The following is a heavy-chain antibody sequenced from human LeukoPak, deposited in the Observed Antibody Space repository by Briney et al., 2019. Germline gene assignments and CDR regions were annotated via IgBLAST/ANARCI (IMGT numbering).Heavy chain of an antibody. Sequence: PGGSLRLSCAASGFTFSSHLMHWVRQAPGKGLVWVSRISSDGTYTNYADSVRGRFTISRDNAKNTLYLQMNSLRAEDTAVYYCAKDVGKWESLHFFDYWGQGTLVTVSS. CDR2: ISSDGTYT. J-gene: IGHJ4*02. CDR3: AKDVGKWESLHFFDY. CDR1: GFTFSSHL. V-gene: IGHV3-74*01. D-gene: IGHD1-26*01.